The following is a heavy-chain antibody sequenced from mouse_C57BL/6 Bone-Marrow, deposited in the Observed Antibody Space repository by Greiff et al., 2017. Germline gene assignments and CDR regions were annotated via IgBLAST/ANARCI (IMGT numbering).Heavy chain of an antibody. CDR2: ISSGGSYT. Sequence: EVKLVESGGDLVKPGGSLKLSCAASGFTFSSYGMSWVRQTPDKRLEWVATISSGGSYTYYPDSVKGRFTIYRDNANNAQFLQMSRLKSEDTAMYYCARQGRYYFDYWGQGTTLTVSS. V-gene: IGHV5-6*02. CDR3: ARQGRYYFDY. CDR1: GFTFSSYG. J-gene: IGHJ2*01.